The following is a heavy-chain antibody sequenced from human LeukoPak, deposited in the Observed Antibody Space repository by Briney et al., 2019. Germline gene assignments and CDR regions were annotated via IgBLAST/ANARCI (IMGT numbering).Heavy chain of an antibody. CDR2: IIPIFGTA. V-gene: IGHV1-69*05. D-gene: IGHD6-6*01. CDR1: GGTFSSYA. CDR3: ARDRGPGIAARQDYYYYYYMDV. Sequence: ASVKVSCKASGGTFSSYAISWVRQAPGQGLEWMGGIIPIFGTANYAQKFQGRVTITTDESTSTAYMELSSLRSEDTAVYYCARDRGPGIAARQDYYYYYYMDVCGKGTTVTVSS. J-gene: IGHJ6*03.